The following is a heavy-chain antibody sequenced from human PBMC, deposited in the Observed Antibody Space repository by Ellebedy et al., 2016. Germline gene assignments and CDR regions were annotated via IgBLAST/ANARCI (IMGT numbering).Heavy chain of an antibody. CDR1: GFTFNVAG. CDR2: IVFSGTAA. D-gene: IGHD2-8*02. J-gene: IGHJ6*02. CDR3: ARAPLLGLLNYYYGMDV. V-gene: IGHV3-21*01. Sequence: GGSLRLSXAASGFTFNVAGMTWVRQAPGKGLEWVATIVFSGTAAYYSDSAKGRFTISRDNAKNSLYLQMNSLRDEDTAVYYCARAPLLGLLNYYYGMDVWGQGTTVTVSS.